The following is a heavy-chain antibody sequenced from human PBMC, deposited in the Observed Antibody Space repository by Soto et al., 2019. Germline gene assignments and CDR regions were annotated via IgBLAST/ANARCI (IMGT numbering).Heavy chain of an antibody. CDR2: IYYSWST. D-gene: IGHD1-26*01. CDR3: ARGWWEPEGYVMDA. Sequence: QVQLQESGPGLVQHSKTLSLTCTVSGGSISSYYWSWIRQPPGQELQYIVYIYYSWSTNYNPSLRLRVPTSAHRSTNQFPRTRTSVTAAEAAGDYCARGWWEPEGYVMDAWCQGTTVTVSS. CDR1: GGSISSYY. J-gene: IGHJ6*02. V-gene: IGHV4-59*08.